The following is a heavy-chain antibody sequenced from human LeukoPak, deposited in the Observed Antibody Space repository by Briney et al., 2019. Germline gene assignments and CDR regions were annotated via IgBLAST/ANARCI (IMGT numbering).Heavy chain of an antibody. V-gene: IGHV3-13*01. Sequence: GGSLRLSCAASGFTFSSYDMHWVRQATGKGLEWVSAIGTAGDTYYPGSVKGRFTISRENAKNSLYLQMNSLRAGDTAAYYCARGVYYYDSSGYYYFDYWGQGTLVTVSS. CDR1: GFTFSSYD. CDR2: IGTAGDT. J-gene: IGHJ4*02. CDR3: ARGVYYYDSSGYYYFDY. D-gene: IGHD3-22*01.